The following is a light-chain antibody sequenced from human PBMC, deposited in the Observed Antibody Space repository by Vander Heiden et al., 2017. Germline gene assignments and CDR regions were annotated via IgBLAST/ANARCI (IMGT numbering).Light chain of an antibody. J-gene: IGKJ5*01. V-gene: IGKV4-1*01. CDR1: QSVLYSSNNKNY. CDR2: WAS. Sequence: DIVMTQSPDSLAVSLGERATINCKSSQSVLYSSNNKNYLAWYQQKPGQPPKWLIYWASTRESGVPDRFSGSGSGTDFTLTISSLQAEDVAVYYCQQYYSTLITFGQGTRLEIK. CDR3: QQYYSTLIT.